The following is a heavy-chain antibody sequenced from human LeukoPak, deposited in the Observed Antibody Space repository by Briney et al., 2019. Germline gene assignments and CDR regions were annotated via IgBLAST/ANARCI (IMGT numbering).Heavy chain of an antibody. V-gene: IGHV4-4*02. CDR2: IYHSGST. D-gene: IGHD3-10*01. CDR3: AIRGPVVRGVIAFDY. CDR1: GGSISSSNW. Sequence: SGTLSLTCAVSGGSISSSNWWSWVRQPPGKGLEWIGEIYHSGSTNYNPSLKSRVTISVDKSKNQFSLQLSSVTAADTAVYYCAIRGPVVRGVIAFDYWGQGTLVTVSS. J-gene: IGHJ4*02.